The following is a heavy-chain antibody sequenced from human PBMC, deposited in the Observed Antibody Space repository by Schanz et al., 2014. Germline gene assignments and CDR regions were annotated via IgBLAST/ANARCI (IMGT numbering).Heavy chain of an antibody. CDR2: IRSSSTPI. V-gene: IGHV3-48*01. CDR3: ARDNRYYQFDY. Sequence: EVQLVESGGGLVQPGGSLRLSCTASGFTFSSYSMNWVRQAPGKGPEWVSYIRSSSTPIYYADSVKGRFTISRDNAKNTLYRQLGSLSAEDTAVYFCARDNRYYQFDYWGQGALVTVSS. D-gene: IGHD3-16*02. J-gene: IGHJ4*02. CDR1: GFTFSSYS.